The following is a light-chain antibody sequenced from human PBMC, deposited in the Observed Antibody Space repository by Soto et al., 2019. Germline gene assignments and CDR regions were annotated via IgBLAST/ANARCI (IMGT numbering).Light chain of an antibody. CDR3: QQSYSTPYT. V-gene: IGKV1-12*01. CDR1: QGLGVW. J-gene: IGKJ2*01. Sequence: DIQMTQSPSSVSASVGDRVTITCRASQGLGVWLGWYQQKPGKAPQLLIFGSSGLQTGVPSRFSGSGSGTDFTLTISSLQPEDFATYYCQQSYSTPYTFGQGTILEI. CDR2: GSS.